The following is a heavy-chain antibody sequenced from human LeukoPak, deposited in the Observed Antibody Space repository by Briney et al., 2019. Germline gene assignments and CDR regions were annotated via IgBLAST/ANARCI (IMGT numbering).Heavy chain of an antibody. CDR2: IYHSGST. J-gene: IGHJ4*02. Sequence: SETLSLTCAVSGGSISSGGYSWSWIRQPPGKGLEWIGYIYHSGSTNYNPSLKSRVTISVDTSKNQFSLKLSSVTAADTAVYYCARDGYSSGWYVFDYWGQGTLVTVSS. D-gene: IGHD6-19*01. CDR1: GGSISSGGYS. CDR3: ARDGYSSGWYVFDY. V-gene: IGHV4-30-2*01.